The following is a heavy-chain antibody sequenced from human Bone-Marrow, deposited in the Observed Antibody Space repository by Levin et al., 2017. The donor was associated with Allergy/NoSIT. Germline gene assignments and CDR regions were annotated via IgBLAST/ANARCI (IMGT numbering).Heavy chain of an antibody. D-gene: IGHD5-24*01. J-gene: IGHJ5*02. V-gene: IGHV3-7*01. CDR2: IKEDGSEK. Sequence: GESLKISCAASGFTFSNSWMSWVRQAPGKGLEWVANIKEDGSEKYNVDSVKGRFTISRDNAKNSLFVQMNSLRVEDTAVYYCARDQFRRATIGARWFDPWGQGTLVTVSS. CDR3: ARDQFRRATIGARWFDP. CDR1: GFTFSNSW.